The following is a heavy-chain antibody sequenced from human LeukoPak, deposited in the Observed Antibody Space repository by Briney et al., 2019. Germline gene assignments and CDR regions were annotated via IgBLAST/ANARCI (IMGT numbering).Heavy chain of an antibody. CDR1: GFSLSTSGVG. CDR2: IYLDEDK. J-gene: IGHJ4*02. CDR3: APTHPSLGWGVRGVRIPHFDY. Sequence: ESRPTLVKPTQTLTLTCTCSGFSLSTSGVGVGWIRQPPGKALEGRALIYLDEDKLYIPSLKSRPTITKDTSKNQVVLTMTNMDPVDTATYYCAPTHPSLGWGVRGVRIPHFDYWGQGTLVTVSS. D-gene: IGHD3-10*01. V-gene: IGHV2-5*02.